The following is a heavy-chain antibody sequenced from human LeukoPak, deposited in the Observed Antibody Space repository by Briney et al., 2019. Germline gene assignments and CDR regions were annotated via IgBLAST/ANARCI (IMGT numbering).Heavy chain of an antibody. CDR2: ISGSGGST. CDR1: GFTFSSYA. J-gene: IGHJ6*02. V-gene: IGHV3-23*01. D-gene: IGHD6-19*01. Sequence: GGSLRLSCAASGFTFSSYAMSWVRQAPGKGLEWVSVISGSGGSTYYADSVKGRFATSRDNSKNTLDLQMNSLRAEDTAIYYCAKSFHSSGWFYYYGMDVWGQGTTVTVSS. CDR3: AKSFHSSGWFYYYGMDV.